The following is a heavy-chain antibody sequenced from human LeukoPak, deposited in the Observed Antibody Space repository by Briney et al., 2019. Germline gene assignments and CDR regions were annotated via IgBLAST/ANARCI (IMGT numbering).Heavy chain of an antibody. D-gene: IGHD5-18*01. CDR1: GFTFSSYW. CDR2: IKQDGSEK. CDR3: AREGRSAMANHAVDI. J-gene: IGHJ3*02. Sequence: PGGSLRLSCAASGFTFSSYWMSWVRQAPGKGLEWVSNIKQDGSEKYYVDSVKGRFTISRDNAKNSLYLQMNSLRAEDTAVCYCAREGRSAMANHAVDIWGQGTIDTVFS. V-gene: IGHV3-7*01.